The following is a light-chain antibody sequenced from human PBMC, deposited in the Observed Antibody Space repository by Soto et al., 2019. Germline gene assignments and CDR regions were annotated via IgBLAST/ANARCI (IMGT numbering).Light chain of an antibody. CDR3: QQSYSSPRT. J-gene: IGKJ1*01. CDR1: QTISSY. CDR2: GAS. Sequence: DIPMTQSPSSLSASVGDRVTITCRASQTISSYLNWYQQKPGKAPELLIYGASSLQSGVPSRFSGSGSGTDFTLTISSLQPEDFATYYCQQSYSSPRTFGQGTKVEIK. V-gene: IGKV1-39*01.